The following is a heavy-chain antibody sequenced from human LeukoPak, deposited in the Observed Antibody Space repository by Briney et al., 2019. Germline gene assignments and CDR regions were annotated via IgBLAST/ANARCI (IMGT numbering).Heavy chain of an antibody. V-gene: IGHV3-21*01. D-gene: IGHD1-26*01. CDR2: ISSSSSYI. CDR1: GFTFSSYS. Sequence: GGSLRLSCAASGFTFSSYSMNWVRQAPGKGLEWVSSISSSSSYIYYADSVKGRFTISRDNAKNSLYLQMNSLRAEDTAVYYCARGKTNYSGSYYYDYYYMDVWGKGTTVTVSS. CDR3: ARGKTNYSGSYYYDYYYMDV. J-gene: IGHJ6*03.